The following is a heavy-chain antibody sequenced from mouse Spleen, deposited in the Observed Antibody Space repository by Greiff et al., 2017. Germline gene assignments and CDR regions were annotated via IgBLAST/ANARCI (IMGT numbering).Heavy chain of an antibody. CDR1: GYTFTSYW. Sequence: VQLQQPGAELVKPGASVKLSCKASGYTFTSYWMQWVKQRPGQGLEWIGEIDPSDSYTNYNQKFKGKATLTVDTSSSTAYMQLSSLTSEDSAVYYCARYGNYGGAMDYWGQGTSVTVSS. CDR3: ARYGNYGGAMDY. J-gene: IGHJ4*01. CDR2: IDPSDSYT. D-gene: IGHD2-1*01. V-gene: IGHV1-50*01.